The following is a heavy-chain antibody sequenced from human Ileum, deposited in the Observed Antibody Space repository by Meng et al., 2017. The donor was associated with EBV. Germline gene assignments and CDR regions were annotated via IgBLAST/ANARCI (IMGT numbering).Heavy chain of an antibody. D-gene: IGHD6-19*01. J-gene: IGHJ4*02. V-gene: IGHV4-4*02. CDR2: IYHSGST. CDR3: ARVGQWLPLDY. Sequence: VQLPEAGPGLVKPSGTRALTCACSGGPISSSNWWRWVRQPPGKGLEWIGEIYHSGSTTYNPSLKSRVTISVDKSTNQFSLNLSSVTAADTAVYYCARVGQWLPLDYWGQGTLVTVSS. CDR1: GGPISSSNW.